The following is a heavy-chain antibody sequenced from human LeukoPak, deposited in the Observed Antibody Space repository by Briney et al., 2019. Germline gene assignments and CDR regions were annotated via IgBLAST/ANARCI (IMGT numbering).Heavy chain of an antibody. D-gene: IGHD6-19*01. CDR2: ISSSSSYI. V-gene: IGHV3-21*01. Sequence: GGSLRLSCAASGFTFSSYSMNWVRQAPGKGLEWVSSISSSSSYIYYADSVKGRFTISRDNAKNSLYLQMNSLRAEDTAVYYCARVGSGWYLGYYYYYMDVWGKGTTVTVSS. CDR3: ARVGSGWYLGYYYYYMDV. CDR1: GFTFSSYS. J-gene: IGHJ6*03.